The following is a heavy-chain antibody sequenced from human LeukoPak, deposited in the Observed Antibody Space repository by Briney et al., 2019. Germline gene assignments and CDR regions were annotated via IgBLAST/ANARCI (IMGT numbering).Heavy chain of an antibody. CDR3: VRGEDIVATVTGY. J-gene: IGHJ4*02. Sequence: PGGSLRLSCAASGFTFSSYAMHWVRQAPGKELVWVSRINSDGSNTSYADSVKGRFTISRDNAKNTLFLQMNSLRAEDTAVYYCVRGEDIVATVTGYWGQGTLVTVSS. CDR1: GFTFSSYA. D-gene: IGHD5-12*01. V-gene: IGHV3-74*01. CDR2: INSDGSNT.